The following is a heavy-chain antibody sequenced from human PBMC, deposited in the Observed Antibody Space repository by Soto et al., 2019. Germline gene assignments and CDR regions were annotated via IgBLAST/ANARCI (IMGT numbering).Heavy chain of an antibody. D-gene: IGHD2-2*01. J-gene: IGHJ3*02. CDR1: GGSISSYY. V-gene: IGHV4-59*01. CDR2: IYYSEST. Sequence: KTSETLSLTCTVSGGSISSYYWSWIRQPPGKGLEWVGYIYYSESTNYNPSLKSRVTISVDTSKNQFSLKLSSVTAADTVVYYCAREPLGYCSSTSCFGWAFDIWGQGTMVTVSS. CDR3: AREPLGYCSSTSCFGWAFDI.